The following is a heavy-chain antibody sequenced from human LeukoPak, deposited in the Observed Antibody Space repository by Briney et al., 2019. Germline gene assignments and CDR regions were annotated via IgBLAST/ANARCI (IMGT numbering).Heavy chain of an antibody. D-gene: IGHD1-26*01. CDR2: ISYDGSNK. Sequence: GGSLRLSCAASGFTFSSYAMHWVRQAPGKGLEWAAVISYDGSNKYYADSVKGRFTISRDNSKNTLYLQMNSLRAEDTAVYYCARDPAWWELGYLGQGTLVTVSS. V-gene: IGHV3-30-3*01. J-gene: IGHJ4*02. CDR3: ARDPAWWELGY. CDR1: GFTFSSYA.